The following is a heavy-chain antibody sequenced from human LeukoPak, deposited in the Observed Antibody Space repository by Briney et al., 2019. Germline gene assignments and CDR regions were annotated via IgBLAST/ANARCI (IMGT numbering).Heavy chain of an antibody. CDR3: ARDTQYYDFWSGYYAFDY. Sequence: PSETLSLTCTVSGGSISSGSYYWSWIRQPAGKGLEWIGRIYTSGSTNYNPSLKSRVTISVDTSKNQFSLKLSSVTAADTAVYYCARDTQYYDFWSGYYAFDYWGQGTLVTVSS. D-gene: IGHD3-3*01. J-gene: IGHJ4*02. V-gene: IGHV4-61*02. CDR1: GGSISSGSYY. CDR2: IYTSGST.